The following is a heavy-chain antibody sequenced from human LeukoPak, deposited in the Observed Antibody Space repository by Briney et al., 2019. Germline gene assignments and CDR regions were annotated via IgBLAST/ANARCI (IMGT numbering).Heavy chain of an antibody. CDR3: ARAPYGSGSYYTYFDY. CDR1: GFTFSSYA. D-gene: IGHD3-10*01. Sequence: GRSLRLSCAASGFTFSSYAMHWVRQAPGKGLEWVAVISYDGSNKYYADSVKGRFTISRDNSKNTLYLQMNSLRAEDTAVYYCARAPYGSGSYYTYFDYWGQGTLVTVSS. CDR2: ISYDGSNK. J-gene: IGHJ4*02. V-gene: IGHV3-30-3*01.